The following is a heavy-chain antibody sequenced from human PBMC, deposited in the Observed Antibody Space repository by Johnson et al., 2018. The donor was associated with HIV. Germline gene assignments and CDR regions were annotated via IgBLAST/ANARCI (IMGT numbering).Heavy chain of an antibody. CDR3: ALTRGGAFDI. J-gene: IGHJ3*02. D-gene: IGHD3-16*01. V-gene: IGHV3-11*04. CDR1: GISFSDYY. CDR2: ISSGGSSI. Sequence: QVQLVESGGGVVQPGRSLRLSCAASGISFSDYYMRWIRQAPGKGLEWVSYISSGGSSIYYADSVRGRFTISRDNAKNSLYLQMTSLRAEDTALYYCALTRGGAFDIWGQGTMVTVSS.